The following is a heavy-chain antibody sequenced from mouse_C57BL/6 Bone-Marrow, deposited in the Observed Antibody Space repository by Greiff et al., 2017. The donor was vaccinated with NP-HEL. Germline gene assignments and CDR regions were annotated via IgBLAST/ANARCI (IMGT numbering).Heavy chain of an antibody. J-gene: IGHJ2*01. CDR3: AREALLRPYLDY. Sequence: QVQLQQSGAELVKPGASVKLSCKASGYTFTSYWMHWVKQRPGQGLEWIGMIHPNSGSTNYNEKFKSKATLTVDKSSSTAYMQLSSLTSEDSAVYYCAREALLRPYLDYWGQGTTLTVSS. CDR2: IHPNSGST. D-gene: IGHD1-2*01. V-gene: IGHV1-64*01. CDR1: GYTFTSYW.